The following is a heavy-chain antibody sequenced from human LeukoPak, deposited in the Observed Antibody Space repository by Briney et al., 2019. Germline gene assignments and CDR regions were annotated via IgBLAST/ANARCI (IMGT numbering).Heavy chain of an antibody. D-gene: IGHD1-1*01. J-gene: IGHJ6*03. CDR2: IKQDGSEK. V-gene: IGHV3-7*01. Sequence: GGSLRRSCAASGFTFSSYWMSWVRQAPGKGLEWVANIKQDGSEKYYVDSVKGRFTISRDNAKNSLYLQMNSLRAEDTAVYYCARDPNWNREKDMDVWGKGTTVTVSS. CDR1: GFTFSSYW. CDR3: ARDPNWNREKDMDV.